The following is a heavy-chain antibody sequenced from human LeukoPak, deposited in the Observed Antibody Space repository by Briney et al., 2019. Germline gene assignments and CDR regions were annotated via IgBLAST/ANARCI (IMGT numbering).Heavy chain of an antibody. V-gene: IGHV3-11*01. J-gene: IGHJ6*02. Sequence: PGGSLRLSCAASGFTFSGYDMSWIRQAPGRGLEWLSYISSSGSPIYYADSVKGRFTISRDNVDNSLFLQMNSLRAEDTAVYYCARDATGYFYYGMDVWGQGTTVTVYS. CDR2: ISSSGSPI. D-gene: IGHD1-14*01. CDR3: ARDATGYFYYGMDV. CDR1: GFTFSGYD.